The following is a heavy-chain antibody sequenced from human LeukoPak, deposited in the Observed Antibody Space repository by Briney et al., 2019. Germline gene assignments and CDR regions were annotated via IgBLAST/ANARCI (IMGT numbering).Heavy chain of an antibody. Sequence: GSLRLSCAASGFTFSSYAMSWVRQAPGKGLEWIGSIYYDGTTYYSPSLKSRVTVLRDTSNNQFSLRLTSMTAADTAVYYCARSSIVLREGFDYWGQGTLVTVSS. D-gene: IGHD3-16*02. J-gene: IGHJ4*02. CDR3: ARSSIVLREGFDY. CDR1: GFTFSSYA. CDR2: IYYDGTT. V-gene: IGHV4-38-2*01.